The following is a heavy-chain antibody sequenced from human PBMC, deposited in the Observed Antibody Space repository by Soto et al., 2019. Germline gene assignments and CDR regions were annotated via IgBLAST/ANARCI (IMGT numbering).Heavy chain of an antibody. CDR3: ARDRPGYSSSWYSYYYYGMDV. Sequence: SETLSLTCAVYGGSFSGYYWSWIRQPPGKGLEWIGEINHSGSTNYNPSLKSRVTISVDTSKNQFSLKLSSVTAADTAVYYCARDRPGYSSSWYSYYYYGMDVWGQGTTVTVSS. CDR2: INHSGST. D-gene: IGHD6-13*01. J-gene: IGHJ6*02. CDR1: GGSFSGYY. V-gene: IGHV4-34*01.